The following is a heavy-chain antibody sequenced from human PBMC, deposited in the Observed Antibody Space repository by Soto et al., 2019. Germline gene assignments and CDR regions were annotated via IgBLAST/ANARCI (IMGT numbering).Heavy chain of an antibody. CDR3: AKDVFRIAAAGPVDY. J-gene: IGHJ4*02. Sequence: EVQLLESGGGLVQPGGSLRLSCAASGFTFSSYAMSWVRQAPGKGLEWVSAISGSGGSTYYADAVKGRFTISRDNSKNTLYLQMNSLRAEDTDVYYCAKDVFRIAAAGPVDYLGQGTLVTVSS. CDR1: GFTFSSYA. CDR2: ISGSGGST. V-gene: IGHV3-23*01. D-gene: IGHD6-13*01.